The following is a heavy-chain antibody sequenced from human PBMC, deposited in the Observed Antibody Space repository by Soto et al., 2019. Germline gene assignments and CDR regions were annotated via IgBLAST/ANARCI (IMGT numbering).Heavy chain of an antibody. Sequence: GGSMRLSCAASGFTFSNYAMTWVRRAPGKGLEWVSSISGGGNTYYADSVKGRFTISRDNSKNTLYLQMNSLRAEDTAVYYCASQIFWSGSTAHGMDVWGQGTAVTVSS. CDR1: GFTFSNYA. CDR3: ASQIFWSGSTAHGMDV. V-gene: IGHV3-23*01. J-gene: IGHJ6*02. CDR2: ISGGGNT. D-gene: IGHD3-3*01.